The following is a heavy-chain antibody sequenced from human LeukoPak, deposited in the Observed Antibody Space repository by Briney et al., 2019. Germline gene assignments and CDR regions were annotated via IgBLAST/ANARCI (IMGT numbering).Heavy chain of an antibody. CDR3: AKDASRGAYSYGSSDS. D-gene: IGHD5-18*01. CDR2: TSDRGDYT. J-gene: IGHJ4*02. V-gene: IGHV3-23*01. Sequence: GGSLRLSCAASGFTFTSYSMSWVRQAPGKGLEWVSGTSDRGDYTYYADSVKGRFTISRDNSKNTLYLQMNSLRAEDTALYYCAKDASRGAYSYGSSDSWGQGTLVTVSS. CDR1: GFTFTSYS.